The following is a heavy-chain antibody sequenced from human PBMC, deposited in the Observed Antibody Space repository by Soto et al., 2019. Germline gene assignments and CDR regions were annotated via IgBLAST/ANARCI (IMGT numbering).Heavy chain of an antibody. CDR1: GFTFSRYA. CDR3: VKGLYDILTGYYDY. Sequence: PGGSLRLSCSGSGFTFSRYAIHWVRQAPGKGLEYVSAISSDGGSTYYADSVKGRFTISRDNSKNTLYLQMSSLRAEDTAVYYCVKGLYDILTGYYDYWGQGALVTVSA. V-gene: IGHV3-64D*06. J-gene: IGHJ4*02. CDR2: ISSDGGST. D-gene: IGHD3-9*01.